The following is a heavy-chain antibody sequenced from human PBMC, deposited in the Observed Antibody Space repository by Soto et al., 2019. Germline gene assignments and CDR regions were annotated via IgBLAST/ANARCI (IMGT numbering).Heavy chain of an antibody. J-gene: IGHJ3*02. D-gene: IGHD3-16*01. CDR3: ARDSSGGSSELRSAFDI. V-gene: IGHV1-69*02. CDR1: GGTFSSYT. CDR2: IIPILGIA. Sequence: GASVKVSCKASGGTFSSYTISWVRQAPGQGLEWMGRIIPILGIANYAQKFQGRVTITADKSTSTAYMELSSLRSEDTAVYYCARDSSGGSSELRSAFDIWGHGTLVTVSS.